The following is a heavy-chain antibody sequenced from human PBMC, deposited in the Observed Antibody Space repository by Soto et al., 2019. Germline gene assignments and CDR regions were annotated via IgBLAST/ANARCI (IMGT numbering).Heavy chain of an antibody. CDR1: GDSINSDSVY. Sequence: QVHLQESGPGLVKPSQTLSLTCSVNGDSINSDSVYWSWIRQSPGKGLEYIGYITYNGRTFYKPSLKSRVTMSVDTPKNQFSLEVRSVTAADTAVYYCARERQVGPSSGRFDPWGQGTLVTVST. CDR3: ARERQVGPSSGRFDP. J-gene: IGHJ5*02. CDR2: ITYNGRT. V-gene: IGHV4-30-4*01.